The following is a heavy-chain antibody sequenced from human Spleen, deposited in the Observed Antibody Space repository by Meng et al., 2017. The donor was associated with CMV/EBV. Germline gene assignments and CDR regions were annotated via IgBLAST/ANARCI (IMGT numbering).Heavy chain of an antibody. V-gene: IGHV1-69*05. CDR3: ASPGGDYYDGSGYYYAH. Sequence: SVKVSCKASGYTFTSYGISWVRQAPGQGLEWMGGIIPIFGTANYAQKFQGRVTITTDESTSTAYMELSSLRSEDTAVYYCASPGGDYYDGSGYYYAHWGQGTLVTVSS. J-gene: IGHJ4*02. CDR2: IIPIFGTA. CDR1: GYTFTSYG. D-gene: IGHD3-22*01.